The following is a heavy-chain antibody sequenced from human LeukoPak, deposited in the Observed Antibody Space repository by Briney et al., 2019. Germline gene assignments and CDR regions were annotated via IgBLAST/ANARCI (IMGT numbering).Heavy chain of an antibody. CDR1: GSSLSELS. CDR3: AAGRPYSLLDY. CDR2: FDVIDSET. D-gene: IGHD5-18*01. J-gene: IGHJ4*02. Sequence: ASVKVSCTVSGSSLSELSLYWVRQASEKGLEWMGGFDVIDSETFYAQKFQGRVTMTEDSSTDTAYMELRSLTSDDTALYYCAAGRPYSLLDYWGQGTLVTVSS. V-gene: IGHV1-24*01.